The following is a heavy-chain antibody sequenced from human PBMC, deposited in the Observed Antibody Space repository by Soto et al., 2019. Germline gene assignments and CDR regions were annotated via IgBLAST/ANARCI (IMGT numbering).Heavy chain of an antibody. V-gene: IGHV3-30-3*01. J-gene: IGHJ6*02. Sequence: GGSLRLSCAASGFTFSSYAMHWVRQAPGKGLEWVAVISYDGSNKFYADSVEGRFTISRDNSKNTLYLQMNSLRAEDTAVYYCAKDVLRFLEWLAFYGMDVWGQGTTVTVSS. D-gene: IGHD3-3*01. CDR3: AKDVLRFLEWLAFYGMDV. CDR1: GFTFSSYA. CDR2: ISYDGSNK.